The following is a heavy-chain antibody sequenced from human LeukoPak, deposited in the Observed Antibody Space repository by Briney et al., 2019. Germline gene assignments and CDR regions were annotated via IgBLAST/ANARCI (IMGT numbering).Heavy chain of an antibody. D-gene: IGHD3-22*01. CDR3: ARDYYDSSGYRRGRFDP. V-gene: IGHV1-3*03. J-gene: IGHJ5*02. Sequence: ASVKVSCKASGYIFTSYFMHWVRQAPGQRLEWMGWINAGNGNTKYSQEFQGRVTITRDTSASTAYMELSSLRSEDMAVYYCARDYYDSSGYRRGRFDPWGQGTLVTVSS. CDR2: INAGNGNT. CDR1: GYIFTSYF.